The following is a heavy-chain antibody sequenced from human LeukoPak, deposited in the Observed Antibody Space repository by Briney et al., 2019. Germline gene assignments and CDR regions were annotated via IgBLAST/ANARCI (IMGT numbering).Heavy chain of an antibody. D-gene: IGHD1-26*01. J-gene: IGHJ5*02. Sequence: SVKVSCKASGYTFTSYGISWVRQAPGQGLEWMGGIIPIFGTANYAQKFQGRVTITADESTSTAYMELSSLRSEDTAVYYCARSWRSYYGRYWFDPWGQGTLVTVSS. CDR3: ARSWRSYYGRYWFDP. V-gene: IGHV1-69*13. CDR2: IIPIFGTA. CDR1: GYTFTSYG.